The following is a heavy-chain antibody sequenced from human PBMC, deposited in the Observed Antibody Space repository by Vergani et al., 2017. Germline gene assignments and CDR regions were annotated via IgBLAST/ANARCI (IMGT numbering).Heavy chain of an antibody. CDR1: GGSISSYY. J-gene: IGHJ4*02. CDR2: IYYSGST. D-gene: IGHD5-12*01. V-gene: IGHV4-59*01. Sequence: QVQLQESGPGLVKPSETLSLTCTVSGGSISSYYWSWIRQPPGKGLEWIGYIYYSGSTNYNPSLKSRVTISVDTSKNQFSLKLSSVTAADTAVYYCARDAGYDYSFDYWGQGILVTVSS. CDR3: ARDAGYDYSFDY.